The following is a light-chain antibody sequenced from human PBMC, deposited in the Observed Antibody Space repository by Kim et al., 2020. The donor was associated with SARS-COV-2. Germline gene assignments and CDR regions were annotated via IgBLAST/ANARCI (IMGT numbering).Light chain of an antibody. CDR3: SSYTSSSTWV. J-gene: IGLJ3*02. CDR2: DVS. V-gene: IGLV2-14*03. CDR1: SSDVGRYKY. Sequence: QSALTQPASVSGSPGQSITISCTGTSSDVGRYKYVSWYQQHPGKAPKLMIYDVSNRPSGVSNRFSGSKSGNTASLTVSGLQAEDEAAYYCSSYTSSSTWVFGGGTQLTVL.